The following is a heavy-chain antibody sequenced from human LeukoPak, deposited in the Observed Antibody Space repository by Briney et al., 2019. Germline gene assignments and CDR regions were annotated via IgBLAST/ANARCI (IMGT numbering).Heavy chain of an antibody. CDR3: AKAVGRISWSFDY. J-gene: IGHJ4*02. D-gene: IGHD6-13*01. CDR1: GFTFNTYA. CDR2: ISYDGSDK. V-gene: IGHV3-30*18. Sequence: GRSLRLSFEASGFTFNTYAMHWVRQPPGKGLEWVALISYDGSDKIYTDSVKGRFTISRDNSESTLYLQMDSLRGDDAAVYYCAKAVGRISWSFDYWGQGALVTVSS.